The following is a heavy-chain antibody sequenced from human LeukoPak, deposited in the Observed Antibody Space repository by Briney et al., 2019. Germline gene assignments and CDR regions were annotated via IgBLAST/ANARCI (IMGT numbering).Heavy chain of an antibody. Sequence: GGSLRLSCAASRFXFSSYSINWVRQAPGKGLEWVSSISSSSSYIYYADSVKGRFTISRDNAKNSLYLQMNSLRAEDTAVYYCARDREMTTFDYWGQGTLVTVSS. J-gene: IGHJ4*02. CDR3: ARDREMTTFDY. V-gene: IGHV3-21*01. CDR2: ISSSSSYI. CDR1: RFXFSSYS. D-gene: IGHD4-17*01.